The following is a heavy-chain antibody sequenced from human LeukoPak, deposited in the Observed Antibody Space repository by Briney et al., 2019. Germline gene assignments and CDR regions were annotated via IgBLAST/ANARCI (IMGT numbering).Heavy chain of an antibody. CDR2: LYYDERT. CDR1: GGSIISSTYY. J-gene: IGHJ5*02. Sequence: SETLSLTCSVSGGSIISSTYYWAWFRQPPGKGLEWIGSLYYDERTYYSPSLRSRITISGDTSKNHFSLKLSSVTAADTAVYYCARRSGDWAVNWFDPWGWGTLVTVSS. CDR3: ARRSGDWAVNWFDP. V-gene: IGHV4-39*02. D-gene: IGHD2-21*02.